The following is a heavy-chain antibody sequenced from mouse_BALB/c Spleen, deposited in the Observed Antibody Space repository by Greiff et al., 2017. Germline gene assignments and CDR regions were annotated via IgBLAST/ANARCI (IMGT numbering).Heavy chain of an antibody. D-gene: IGHD1-1*01. CDR2: IDPANGNT. CDR3: ARGAVTTVVPSY. V-gene: IGHV14-3*02. Sequence: VQLKESGAELVKPGASVKLSCTASGFNIKDTYMHWVKQRPEQGLEWIGRIDPANGNTKYDPKFQGKATITADTSSNTAYLQLSSLTSEDTAVYYCARGAVTTVVPSYWGQGTTLTVSS. J-gene: IGHJ2*01. CDR1: GFNIKDTY.